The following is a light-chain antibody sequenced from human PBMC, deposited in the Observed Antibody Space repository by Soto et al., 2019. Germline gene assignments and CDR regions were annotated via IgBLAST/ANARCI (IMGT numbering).Light chain of an antibody. CDR2: DAS. V-gene: IGKV3-11*01. CDR3: QQRRSWPPTIT. Sequence: EIVLTQSPATLSLSPGERATLSCSASQSVSTYLAWYQHRPGQAPRLLLYDASYKATDSTPRLRGSGPGTGFNLTISSLKPEYYAVYYSQQRRSWPPTITFGQRTRLDIK. J-gene: IGKJ5*01. CDR1: QSVSTY.